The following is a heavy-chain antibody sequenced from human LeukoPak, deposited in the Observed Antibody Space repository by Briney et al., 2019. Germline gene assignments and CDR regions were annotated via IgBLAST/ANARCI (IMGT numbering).Heavy chain of an antibody. D-gene: IGHD1-14*01. Sequence: GGSLRLSCAGSGFTFSNYWMHWVRHAPGKGPAWVSRIKFDGSNTTYADSVKGRFTISRDNAKNTLFLQMYSLRDDDTAVYYCSRGGMGDYGNQPIDYWGQGTLVTVSS. J-gene: IGHJ4*02. CDR1: GFTFSNYW. V-gene: IGHV3-74*01. CDR3: SRGGMGDYGNQPIDY. CDR2: IKFDGSNT.